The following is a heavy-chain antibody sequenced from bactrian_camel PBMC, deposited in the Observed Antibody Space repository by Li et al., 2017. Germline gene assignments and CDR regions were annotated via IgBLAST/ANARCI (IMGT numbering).Heavy chain of an antibody. V-gene: IGHV3S29*01. J-gene: IGHJ6*01. CDR3: AADPVWIGCREFLSRDRQGNA. Sequence: QLVESGGGSVQAGGSLTLSCKVSGDDFGRLSMAWSRQAPGKELEWVATIDARGSTTYYPPRLEGRFTISRDNAKNTLYLQMNNLKPEDTAVYYCAADPVWIGCREFLSRDRQGNAWGQGTQVTVS. CDR2: IDARGSTT. CDR1: GDDFGRLS. D-gene: IGHD3*01.